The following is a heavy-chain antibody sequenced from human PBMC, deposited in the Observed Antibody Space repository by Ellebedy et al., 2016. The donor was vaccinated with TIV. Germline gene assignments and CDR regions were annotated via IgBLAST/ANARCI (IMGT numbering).Heavy chain of an antibody. V-gene: IGHV3-21*01. CDR3: ARDIVVVPAAIVSDLTTKYFYYNGMDV. D-gene: IGHD2-2*01. Sequence: PGGSLRLSCAASGFTFSSYTMNWVRQAPGKGLEWVSSISGSSTYIYYADSVKGRFTISRDNAKNSLYLHMDSLRAEDTAVYYCARDIVVVPAAIVSDLTTKYFYYNGMDVWGQGTTVTVSS. CDR1: GFTFSSYT. J-gene: IGHJ6*02. CDR2: ISGSSTYI.